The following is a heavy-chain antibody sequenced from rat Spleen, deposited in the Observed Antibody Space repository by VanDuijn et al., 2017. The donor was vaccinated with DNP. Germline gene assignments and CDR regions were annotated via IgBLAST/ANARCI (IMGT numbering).Heavy chain of an antibody. V-gene: IGHV5-31*01. CDR3: ARGPPYYYDGYFPDY. D-gene: IGHD1-12*03. J-gene: IGHJ2*01. CDR1: GFTFNNYW. Sequence: EVQLVESGGGLMQPGGSLKLSCVASGFTFNNYWMNWIRQVPGKGLEWVASITSSGGSTYYPDSVKGRFTISRDNAKNTLYLQMNSLRSEDTATYYCARGPPYYYDGYFPDYWGQGVMVTVSS. CDR2: ITSSGGST.